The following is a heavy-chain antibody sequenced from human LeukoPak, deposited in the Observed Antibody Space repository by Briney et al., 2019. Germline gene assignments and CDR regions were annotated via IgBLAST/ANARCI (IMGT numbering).Heavy chain of an antibody. CDR2: IYTSGST. CDR1: GGSISSGSYY. J-gene: IGHJ4*02. Sequence: SETLSLTCTVSGGSISSGSYYWSWIRQPAGKGLEWIGRIYTSGSTNYNPSIKSRVTMSVDTSKNQFSLKLSSVTAADTAVYYSARGSSSLYTDYWGQGTLVTVSS. V-gene: IGHV4-61*02. D-gene: IGHD6-6*01. CDR3: ARGSSSLYTDY.